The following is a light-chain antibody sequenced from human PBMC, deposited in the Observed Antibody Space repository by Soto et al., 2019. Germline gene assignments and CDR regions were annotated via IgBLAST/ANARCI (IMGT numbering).Light chain of an antibody. CDR2: DVS. J-gene: IGLJ2*01. CDR3: SSYTSSSTLVV. V-gene: IGLV2-14*03. Sequence: QSVLTQPASVSGSPGQSITISCTGTSSDVGGYNYVSWYQQHPGKAPKLMIYDVSNRPSGVSNRFSGSKSANTASLTISGLQAEDEAHYYCSSYTSSSTLVVFGGGTKVTVL. CDR1: SSDVGGYNY.